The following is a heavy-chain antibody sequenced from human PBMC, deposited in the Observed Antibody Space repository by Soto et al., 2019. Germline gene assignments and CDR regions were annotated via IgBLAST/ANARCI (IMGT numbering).Heavy chain of an antibody. Sequence: GGSLRLSCAASGFTFSSYSMNWVRQAPGKGLEWVSSISSSSSYIYYADSVKGRFTISRDNAKNSLYLQMNSLRAEDTAVYYCARGGDSSWSAFDIWGQGTMVTVSS. CDR2: ISSSSSYI. D-gene: IGHD6-13*01. V-gene: IGHV3-21*01. J-gene: IGHJ3*02. CDR3: ARGGDSSWSAFDI. CDR1: GFTFSSYS.